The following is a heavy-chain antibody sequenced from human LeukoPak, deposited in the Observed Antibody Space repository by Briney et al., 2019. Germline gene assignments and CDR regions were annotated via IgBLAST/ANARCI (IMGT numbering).Heavy chain of an antibody. V-gene: IGHV3-53*01. CDR2: IYSGGST. Sequence: GGSLRLSFAASGFTVSSNYMSWVRQAPGKGLEWVSVIYSGGSTYYADPAKGRFTISRDNSKNTLYLQMNSLRAEDTAVYYCARGDDASGSAFDYWGQGTLVTVSS. D-gene: IGHD3-10*01. CDR3: ARGDDASGSAFDY. CDR1: GFTVSSNY. J-gene: IGHJ4*02.